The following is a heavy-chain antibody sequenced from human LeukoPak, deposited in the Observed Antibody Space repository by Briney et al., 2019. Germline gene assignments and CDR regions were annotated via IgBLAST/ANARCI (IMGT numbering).Heavy chain of an antibody. Sequence: SETLSLTCSVSGASMMSYWSWIRQPAGKGLEWIGRIYGSGIITYNPSLQSRVTMSVDTSKNQFSLKLTSVTAADTATYYCARDSGTTGEVRFDPWGQGIRVTVSS. CDR1: GASMMSY. CDR2: IYGSGII. J-gene: IGHJ5*02. D-gene: IGHD3-10*01. V-gene: IGHV4-4*07. CDR3: ARDSGTTGEVRFDP.